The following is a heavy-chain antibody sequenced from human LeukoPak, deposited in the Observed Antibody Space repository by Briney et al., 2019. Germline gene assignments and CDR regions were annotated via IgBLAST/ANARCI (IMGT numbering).Heavy chain of an antibody. Sequence: ASVKVSCKASGYTFTSYGISWVRQAPGQGLEWMGWISAYNGNTNYAQKLQGRVTMTTDTSTSTAYMELRSLRSDDTAVYYCAKSMVTARHDVGAFDIWGQGTMVTVSS. CDR1: GYTFTSYG. CDR2: ISAYNGNT. D-gene: IGHD2-21*02. CDR3: AKSMVTARHDVGAFDI. J-gene: IGHJ3*02. V-gene: IGHV1-18*01.